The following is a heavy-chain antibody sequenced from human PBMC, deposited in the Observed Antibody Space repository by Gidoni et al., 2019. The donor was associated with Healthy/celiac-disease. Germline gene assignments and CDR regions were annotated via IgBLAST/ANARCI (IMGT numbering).Heavy chain of an antibody. D-gene: IGHD6-6*01. Sequence: QVQLQQWGAGLLKPSETLSLTCAVYGGSFSGYYWSWIRQPPGKGLEWIGEINHSGSTNYNPSLKSRVTISVDTSKNQFSLKLSSVTAADTAVYYCARYSSSGPRYYYYYGMDVWGQGTTVTVSS. CDR3: ARYSSSGPRYYYYYGMDV. V-gene: IGHV4-34*01. J-gene: IGHJ6*02. CDR1: GGSFSGYY. CDR2: INHSGST.